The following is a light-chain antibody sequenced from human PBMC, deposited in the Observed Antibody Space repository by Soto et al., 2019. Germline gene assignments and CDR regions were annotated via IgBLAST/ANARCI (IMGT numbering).Light chain of an antibody. V-gene: IGKV1-33*01. J-gene: IGKJ4*01. Sequence: DIQMTQSPSSLSASVGDRVTITCQASQDINNYLNWYQQKPGKAPKLLIYDASNLETGVPSRFSGSGSGTDVTFIISSLQPEDIATYYCQQYDNLPVTFGGGTKVEIK. CDR2: DAS. CDR1: QDINNY. CDR3: QQYDNLPVT.